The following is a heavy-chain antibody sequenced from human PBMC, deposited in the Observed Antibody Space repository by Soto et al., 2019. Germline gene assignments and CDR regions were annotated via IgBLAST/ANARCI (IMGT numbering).Heavy chain of an antibody. D-gene: IGHD2-21*02. J-gene: IGHJ4*02. V-gene: IGHV3-33*01. CDR2: IWYDGSNK. CDR3: ARDFGRGLCGSDCPPDY. CDR1: GFTFSSYG. Sequence: QVQLVESGGGVVQPGRSLRLSCAASGFTFSSYGMHWVRQAPGKGLEWVAVIWYDGSNKYYTDSVKGRFTISRDNSKNTLYLQMNSLRTEDTAIYHCARDFGRGLCGSDCPPDYWGQGTLVTVSS.